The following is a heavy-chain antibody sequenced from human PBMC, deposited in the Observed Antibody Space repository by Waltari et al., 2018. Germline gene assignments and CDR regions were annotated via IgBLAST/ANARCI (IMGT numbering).Heavy chain of an antibody. Sequence: QLQLQESGPGLVKPSETMSLTCTVSGGSISSSSYYWGWIRQPPGKGLEWIGSIYYSGSTFHNPSLKSRVTISVDTSKNQFSLKLSSVTAADTAVYYCASHSIAARPDYWGQGTLVTVSS. CDR3: ASHSIAARPDY. J-gene: IGHJ4*02. CDR2: IYYSGST. CDR1: GGSISSSSYY. V-gene: IGHV4-39*01. D-gene: IGHD6-6*01.